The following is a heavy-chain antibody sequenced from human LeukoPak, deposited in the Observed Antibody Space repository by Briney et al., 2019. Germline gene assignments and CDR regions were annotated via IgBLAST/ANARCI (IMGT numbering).Heavy chain of an antibody. D-gene: IGHD2-15*01. CDR1: GGSISSSSYY. CDR3: ARHIVVVAAGWFDP. Sequence: SETLSLTCTVSGGSISSSSYYWGWIRQPPGKGLEWIGSIYYSGSTYYNPSLKSRVTISVDTSKNQFSLKLNSVTAADTAVYYCARHIVVVAAGWFDPWGQGTLVTVSS. V-gene: IGHV4-39*01. CDR2: IYYSGST. J-gene: IGHJ5*02.